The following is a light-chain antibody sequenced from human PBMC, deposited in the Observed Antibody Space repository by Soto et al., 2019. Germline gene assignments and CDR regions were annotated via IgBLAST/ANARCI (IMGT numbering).Light chain of an antibody. J-gene: IGLJ2*01. CDR2: DVN. Sequence: QSALTQPASVSGSPGQSVTLSCSGTSSDIGGYDYVSWYQRPPGKAPKLIIYDVNKRPSGVSNRFSGSKSGNTASLTISGLQAEDEADYYCTSYASGSYHVVFGGGTKLTVL. CDR3: TSYASGSYHVV. CDR1: SSDIGGYDY. V-gene: IGLV2-14*01.